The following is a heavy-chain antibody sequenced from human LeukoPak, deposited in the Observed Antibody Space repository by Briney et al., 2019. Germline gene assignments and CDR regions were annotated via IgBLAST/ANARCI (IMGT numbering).Heavy chain of an antibody. CDR3: ARDLYLYYYYGMDV. V-gene: IGHV3-74*01. CDR2: INSDGSST. Sequence: GGSLRLSCAASGFTFSSYWMHWVRQAPGKGLVWVPRINSDGSSTSYADSVKGRFTISRDNAKNTLYLQMNSLRAEDTAVYYCARDLYLYYYYGMDVWGQGTTVTVSS. CDR1: GFTFSSYW. J-gene: IGHJ6*02. D-gene: IGHD2-2*01.